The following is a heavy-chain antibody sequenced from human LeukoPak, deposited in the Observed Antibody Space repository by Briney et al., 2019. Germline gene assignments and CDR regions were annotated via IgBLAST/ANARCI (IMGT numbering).Heavy chain of an antibody. CDR2: VYYTGST. Sequence: SETLSLTRTVSGGYISSYYWSWIRQPPGEGLEWIGYVYYTGSTNYNPSLKSRVSISVDTSKNQFSLKLRSVSAADTAVYYCARKKAWGGYFDSWGQGTLVTVSS. V-gene: IGHV4-59*01. CDR1: GGYISSYY. J-gene: IGHJ4*02. D-gene: IGHD3-16*01. CDR3: ARKKAWGGYFDS.